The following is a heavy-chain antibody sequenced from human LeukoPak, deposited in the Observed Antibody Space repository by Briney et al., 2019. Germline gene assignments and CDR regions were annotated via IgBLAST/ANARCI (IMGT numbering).Heavy chain of an antibody. Sequence: SETLSLTCTVSGGSISSGDYYWGWIRQLPGKGLEWIGSIYYSGSAYYNPSLKSRVSISVDTSKNQFSLKLRSVTAADTAVYYCARTTWDIVVVPAAFDIWGQGTVVTVSS. V-gene: IGHV4-39*07. CDR1: GGSISSGDYY. J-gene: IGHJ3*02. CDR3: ARTTWDIVVVPAAFDI. D-gene: IGHD2-2*01. CDR2: IYYSGSA.